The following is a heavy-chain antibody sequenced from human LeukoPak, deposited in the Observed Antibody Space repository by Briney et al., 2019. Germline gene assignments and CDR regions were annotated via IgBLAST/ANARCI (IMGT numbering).Heavy chain of an antibody. Sequence: PGGSLRLSCAASGFTFSSYVMHWVRQAPGKGLEWVGVILSDGSNKWYADSVKGRFTISRDNSRNTMYLQMNSLRAEDTAVYYCASMGHDAFDIWGQGTMVTVSS. J-gene: IGHJ3*02. CDR1: GFTFSSYV. CDR3: ASMGHDAFDI. CDR2: ILSDGSNK. D-gene: IGHD3-10*01. V-gene: IGHV3-30*04.